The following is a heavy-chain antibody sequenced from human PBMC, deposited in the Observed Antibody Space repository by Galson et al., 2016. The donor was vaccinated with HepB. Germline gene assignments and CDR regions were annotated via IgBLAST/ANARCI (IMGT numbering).Heavy chain of an antibody. CDR2: IFYSGST. CDR3: ARHLHFGSPSHFDV. Sequence: SETLSLTCNVSGGSIRSTDNYWGWIRQPPGKGLEWIGSIFYSGSTNYNPSLKSRVTMSVDTSKKQFSLRLTSVTAADTAVYFCARHLHFGSPSHFDVWGQGTMVTVSS. D-gene: IGHD2/OR15-2a*01. V-gene: IGHV4-39*01. CDR1: GGSIRSTDNY. J-gene: IGHJ4*03.